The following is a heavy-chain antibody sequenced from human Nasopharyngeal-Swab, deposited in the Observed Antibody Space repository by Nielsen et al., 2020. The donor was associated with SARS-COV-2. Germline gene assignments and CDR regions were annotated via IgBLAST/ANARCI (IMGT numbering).Heavy chain of an antibody. Sequence: SETLSLTCTVSGGSISSSSYYWGWIRQPPGKGLEWIGSIYYRGSTYYNPSLKSRVTISVDTSKNQFSLKLSSVTAADTAVYYCARGLKSIAARQGLNWFDPWGQGTLVTVSS. CDR2: IYYRGST. CDR1: GGSISSSSYY. CDR3: ARGLKSIAARQGLNWFDP. D-gene: IGHD6-6*01. J-gene: IGHJ5*02. V-gene: IGHV4-39*07.